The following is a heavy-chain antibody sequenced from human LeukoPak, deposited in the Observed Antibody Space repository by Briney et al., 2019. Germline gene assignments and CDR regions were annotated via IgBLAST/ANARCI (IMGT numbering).Heavy chain of an antibody. CDR2: ISGSGADT. D-gene: IGHD1-26*01. J-gene: IGHJ6*01. CDR1: GFTFSGFA. Sequence: GSLRLSCAASGFTFSGFAMSCVRRTPGKGLEWVPAISGSGADTLYADSVKGRFTISRDNSTNTLYLEMNSLRAEDTAIYYCAKMKGHPLPKYYMDVWGQGTTVTVSS. V-gene: IGHV3-23*01. CDR3: AKMKGHPLPKYYMDV.